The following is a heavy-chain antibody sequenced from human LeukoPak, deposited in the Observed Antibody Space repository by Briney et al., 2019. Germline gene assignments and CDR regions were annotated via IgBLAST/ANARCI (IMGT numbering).Heavy chain of an antibody. CDR2: ILPDGSQK. D-gene: IGHD2-2*01. V-gene: IGHV3-7*01. CDR3: GRLAHNAWYAIDF. CDR1: DFTFDFYW. Sequence: PGGSLRLSCVASDFTFDFYWMTWVPQAPGKGLEWLANILPDGSQKYYVDSVNGRFTISRDNPKNSLYLQINNLRAEDTAVYYCGRLAHNAWYAIDFWGQGTLVTVSS. J-gene: IGHJ4*02.